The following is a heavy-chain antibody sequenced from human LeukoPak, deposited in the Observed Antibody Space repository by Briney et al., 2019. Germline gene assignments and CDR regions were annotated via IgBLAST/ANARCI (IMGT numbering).Heavy chain of an antibody. CDR3: ARRFDS. CDR2: IGSSGTSI. J-gene: IGHJ4*02. CDR1: GLTFSSYE. Sequence: GRSLRLSCAASGLTFSSYEISCVRHAPGKWLEVVSSIGSSGTSIYYADSVKGRFTISRDNAENSLYLQMNSLRAEDTAVYYCARRFDSWGPGTLVTVSS. V-gene: IGHV3-48*03.